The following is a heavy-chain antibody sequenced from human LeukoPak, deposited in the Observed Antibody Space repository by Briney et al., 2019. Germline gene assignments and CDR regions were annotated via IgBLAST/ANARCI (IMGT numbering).Heavy chain of an antibody. CDR3: AVGGYSSSSVPFDY. CDR1: GFTFSSYA. CDR2: ISYDGSNK. V-gene: IGHV3-30-3*01. J-gene: IGHJ4*02. Sequence: GGSLRLSCAASGFTFSSYAMHWVRQAPGKGLEWVAVISYDGSNKYYADSVKGRFTISRDNSKNTLYLQMNSLRAEDTAVYYCAVGGYSSSSVPFDYWGQGTLVTVSS. D-gene: IGHD6-6*01.